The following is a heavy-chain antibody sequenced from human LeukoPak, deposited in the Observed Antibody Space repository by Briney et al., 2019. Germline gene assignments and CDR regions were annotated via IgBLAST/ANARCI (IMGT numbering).Heavy chain of an antibody. V-gene: IGHV4-39*07. CDR3: ARDVRWFGDKYYFDY. CDR1: GGSISSSSYY. D-gene: IGHD3-10*01. J-gene: IGHJ4*02. CDR2: IYYSGST. Sequence: PSETLSLTCTVAGGSISSSSYYWGWIRQPPGKGLEWIGSIYYSGSTYYNPSLKSRVTISVDTSKNQFSLKLSSVTAADTAVYYCARDVRWFGDKYYFDYWGQGTLVTVSS.